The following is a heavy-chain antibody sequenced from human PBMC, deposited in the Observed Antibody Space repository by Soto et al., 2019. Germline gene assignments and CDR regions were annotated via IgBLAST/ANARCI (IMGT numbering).Heavy chain of an antibody. Sequence: PGESLKISCTGSGYSFASNWVGWVRQMPGKGLEWMGIIFPRDSDTRYGPSFQGQVTISADNSITTAYLQGSSLKASDTAMYYCVRRRTYYDAEPGYFDIWGRGTLVTGSS. D-gene: IGHD3-3*01. CDR1: GYSFASNW. CDR2: IFPRDSDT. V-gene: IGHV5-51*01. CDR3: VRRRTYYDAEPGYFDI. J-gene: IGHJ2*01.